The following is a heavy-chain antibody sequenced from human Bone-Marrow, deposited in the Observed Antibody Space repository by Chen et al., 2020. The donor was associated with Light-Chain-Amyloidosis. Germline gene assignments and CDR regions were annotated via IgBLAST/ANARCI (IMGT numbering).Heavy chain of an antibody. CDR2: ISYAGSNK. V-gene: IGHV3-30-3*01. CDR3: ARAPGSDFPFAY. Sequence: QVQLVESGGGVVQPGRSLRLSCAASGFTFSSYAMHWVRQAPGKGLEWVAVISYAGSNKYYSDSVKGRLTISRDNSKNTLYLHMNSLSAEDTAVYYCARAPGSDFPFAYWGQGTLVTVSS. J-gene: IGHJ4*02. CDR1: GFTFSSYA. D-gene: IGHD3-3*01.